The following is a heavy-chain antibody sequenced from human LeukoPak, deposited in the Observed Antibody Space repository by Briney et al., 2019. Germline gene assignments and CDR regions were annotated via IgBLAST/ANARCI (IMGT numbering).Heavy chain of an antibody. V-gene: IGHV1-8*02. CDR3: ARVVGSIGVRRYDY. J-gene: IGHJ4*02. Sequence: GASMKVSCKASGYTFTGYYMHWVRQAPGQGLEWMGWINPNSGNTGYAQKFQGRVTMTRNTSISTAYMELSSLRSEDTAVYYCARVVGSIGVRRYDYWGQGTLVTVSS. CDR1: GYTFTGYY. D-gene: IGHD3-10*01. CDR2: INPNSGNT.